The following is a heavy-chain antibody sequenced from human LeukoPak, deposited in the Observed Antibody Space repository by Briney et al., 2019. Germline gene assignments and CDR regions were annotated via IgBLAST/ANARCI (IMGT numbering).Heavy chain of an antibody. J-gene: IGHJ6*03. V-gene: IGHV3-30*02. CDR3: AKDGGVPRGYMDV. CDR2: IRYDGSNE. Sequence: PGGSLRLSCAASGFSYRSYGMHWVRQAPGKGLEWVAFIRYDGSNEYYADSVKGRFTISRDNSKNTLYLQMNSLRGGDTAVYHGAKDGGVPRGYMDVWGKGTPVTVSS. D-gene: IGHD3-10*01. CDR1: GFSYRSYG.